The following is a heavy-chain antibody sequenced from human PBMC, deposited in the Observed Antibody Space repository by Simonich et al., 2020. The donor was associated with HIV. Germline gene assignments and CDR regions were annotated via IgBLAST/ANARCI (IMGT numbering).Heavy chain of an antibody. D-gene: IGHD3-3*01. CDR2: IYYTGST. J-gene: IGHJ3*02. V-gene: IGHV4-39*01. CDR3: ARLPRSGTTMKAFDI. Sequence: QLQLQESGPGLVKPSETLSLTCTVSGGSISSNNYYWGWIRQPPGKGLEWIGSIYYTGSTKYKPSLKSRVTISVDTSKTQFSLKLSSVTAADTAVYYCARLPRSGTTMKAFDIWGQGTMVTVSS. CDR1: GGSISSNNYY.